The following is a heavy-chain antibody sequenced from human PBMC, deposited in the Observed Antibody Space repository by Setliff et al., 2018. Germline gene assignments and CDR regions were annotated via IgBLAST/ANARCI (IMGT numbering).Heavy chain of an antibody. Sequence: GESLKISCQGSGFRFTSHWIGWVRQMPGKGLEWMGLIWPGDSDTKYSPSFQGRVTISADKSINTAYLQWSSLKASDTAMYYCARGYDSGGWNYWGQGTPVTVSS. J-gene: IGHJ4*02. D-gene: IGHD3-22*01. V-gene: IGHV5-51*01. CDR1: GFRFTSHW. CDR2: IWPGDSDT. CDR3: ARGYDSGGWNY.